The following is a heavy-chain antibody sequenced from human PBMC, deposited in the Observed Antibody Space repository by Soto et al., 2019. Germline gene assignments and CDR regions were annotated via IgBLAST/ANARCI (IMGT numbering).Heavy chain of an antibody. CDR1: GFPFSSYA. J-gene: IGHJ4*02. D-gene: IGHD6-13*01. CDR3: ARRGPGTYFDY. CDR2: ISGSGDST. Sequence: EVQLLESGGGLVQPGGSLRLSCAASGFPFSSYAMRWVRQAPGKGLEWVSAISGSGDSTYYTDSVKGRFTISRDNSKNTLYLQMNSLRAEDTAVYYCARRGPGTYFDYWGQGTLVTVSS. V-gene: IGHV3-23*01.